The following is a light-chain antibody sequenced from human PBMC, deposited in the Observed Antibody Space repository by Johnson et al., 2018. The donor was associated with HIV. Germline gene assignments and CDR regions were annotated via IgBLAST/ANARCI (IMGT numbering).Light chain of an antibody. Sequence: QSVLTQPPSVSAAPGQKVTISCSGSSSNIGNNYVSWYQQLPGTAPKLLIYDNNKRPSGIPDRFSGSKSVTSATLGITGLQTGDEADYYCGTWDNSLSAYVFGTGTKVTVL. CDR3: GTWDNSLSAYV. J-gene: IGLJ1*01. V-gene: IGLV1-51*01. CDR2: DNN. CDR1: SSNIGNNY.